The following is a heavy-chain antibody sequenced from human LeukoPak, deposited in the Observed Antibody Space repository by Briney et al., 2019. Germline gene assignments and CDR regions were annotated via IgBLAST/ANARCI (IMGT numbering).Heavy chain of an antibody. D-gene: IGHD1-1*01. Sequence: SVKVSCKASGGTFSSYAISWVRQAPGQGLEWMGGIIPIFGTANYAQKFQGRVTITADESTSTAYVELSSLRSEDTAVYYCASRDNWNDPFDYWGQGTLVTVSS. V-gene: IGHV1-69*13. CDR2: IIPIFGTA. J-gene: IGHJ4*02. CDR3: ASRDNWNDPFDY. CDR1: GGTFSSYA.